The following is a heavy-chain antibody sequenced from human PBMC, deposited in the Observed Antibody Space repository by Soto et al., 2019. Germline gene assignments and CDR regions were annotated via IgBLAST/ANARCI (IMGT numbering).Heavy chain of an antibody. V-gene: IGHV3-74*01. CDR3: ARELASYNDY. Sequence: PGGSLRLSCAASGFNFSGYWMHWVRQAPGKGLVWVSRIDGDGSRTNYADSVKGRFTISRDNAKNTLYLQMNSLRAEDTAVYYCARELASYNDYWGQGTLVTVSS. D-gene: IGHD1-1*01. CDR1: GFNFSGYW. J-gene: IGHJ4*02. CDR2: IDGDGSRT.